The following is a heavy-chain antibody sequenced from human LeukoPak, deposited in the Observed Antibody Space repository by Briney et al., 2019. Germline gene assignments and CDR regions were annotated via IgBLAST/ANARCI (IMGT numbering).Heavy chain of an antibody. CDR1: GFTFSNSG. D-gene: IGHD5-18*01. V-gene: IGHV3-30*02. Sequence: QAGGSLRLSCAASGFTFSNSGMHWVRQAPGKGLEWVAFIRYDGSNKYYADSVKGRFTISRDNSKNTLYLQMNSLRAEDTAVYYCAKSSGYSYGSNFDYWGQGTLVTVSS. J-gene: IGHJ4*02. CDR2: IRYDGSNK. CDR3: AKSSGYSYGSNFDY.